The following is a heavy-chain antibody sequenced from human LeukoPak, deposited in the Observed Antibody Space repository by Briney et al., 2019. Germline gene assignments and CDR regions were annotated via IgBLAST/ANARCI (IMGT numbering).Heavy chain of an antibody. CDR1: GGSFSGYY. CDR2: INHSGST. Sequence: KASETLSLTCAVYGGSFSGYYWSWIRQPPGKGLEWIGEINHSGSTNYNPSLKSRVTISVDTSKNQFSLKLSSVTAADTAVYYCASGSYYYYYMDVWGKGTTVTVSS. V-gene: IGHV4-34*01. J-gene: IGHJ6*03. CDR3: ASGSYYYYYMDV.